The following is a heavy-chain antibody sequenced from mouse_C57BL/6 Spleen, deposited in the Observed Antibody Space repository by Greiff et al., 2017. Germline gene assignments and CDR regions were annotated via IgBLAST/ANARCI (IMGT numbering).Heavy chain of an antibody. Sequence: QVQLQQSGAELVKPGASVKISCKASGYAFSSYWMNWVKQRPGKGLEWIGQIYPGDGDTNYNGKFKGKATLTADKSSSTAYMQLSSLTSEDSAVYFCVRGIYYGSSYYAMDYWGQGTSVTVSS. V-gene: IGHV1-80*01. CDR2: IYPGDGDT. D-gene: IGHD1-1*01. CDR3: VRGIYYGSSYYAMDY. CDR1: GYAFSSYW. J-gene: IGHJ4*01.